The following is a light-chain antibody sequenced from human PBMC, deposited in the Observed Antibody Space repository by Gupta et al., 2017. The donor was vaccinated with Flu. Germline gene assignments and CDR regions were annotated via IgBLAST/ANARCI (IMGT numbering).Light chain of an antibody. V-gene: IGKV1-27*01. CDR3: HRYYGAGLS. CDR1: QGISNY. Sequence: DIQMTQSPSSLSASVGDRVTITCRASQGISNYLAWYQQKPVKVPKLLICAASTLQSGVPSRLRGSRSVRDFTLTMMILHPEHVTTYYCHRYYGAGLSFGGGSKVE. J-gene: IGKJ4*01. CDR2: AAS.